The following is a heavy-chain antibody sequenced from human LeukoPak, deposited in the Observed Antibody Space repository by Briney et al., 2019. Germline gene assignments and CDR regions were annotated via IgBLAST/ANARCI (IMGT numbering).Heavy chain of an antibody. CDR1: GFTFSTYW. Sequence: GGSLRLSCAASGFTFSTYWMSWVRQAPGKGLEWVSYISSSSSTIYYADSVKGRFTISRDNAKNSLYLQMNSLRAEDTAVYYCARDGEAHYDYVWGDYWGQGTLVTVSS. CDR3: ARDGEAHYDYVWGDY. V-gene: IGHV3-48*01. D-gene: IGHD3-16*01. CDR2: ISSSSSTI. J-gene: IGHJ4*02.